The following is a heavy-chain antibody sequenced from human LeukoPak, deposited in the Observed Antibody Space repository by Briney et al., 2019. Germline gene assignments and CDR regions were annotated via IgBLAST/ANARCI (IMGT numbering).Heavy chain of an antibody. CDR1: GFTCSSYD. D-gene: IGHD2-15*01. CDR2: ISSSGSTI. Sequence: PGGSLRLSCSASGFTCSSYDMMWLRPAPGKGLEWVSYISSSGSTIYYADSVKGRFTISRDNTKNSLYLQMNSLRAEDTAVYYCAREGALVAAPFDYWGKGTLVTVSS. V-gene: IGHV3-48*03. J-gene: IGHJ4*02. CDR3: AREGALVAAPFDY.